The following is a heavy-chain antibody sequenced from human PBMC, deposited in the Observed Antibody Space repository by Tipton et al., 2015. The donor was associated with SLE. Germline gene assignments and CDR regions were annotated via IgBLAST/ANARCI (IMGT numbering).Heavy chain of an antibody. J-gene: IGHJ4*02. CDR2: IHYNGATTT. Sequence: TLSLTCTISGDSIRSQYWSWIRQPPGKGLEWIGFIHYNGATTTNYNPALERRLTISVDTSKNQFSLKLSSVTAADTAVYYCARGSKLRFLEWSRGSFDYWGQGTLVTVSS. CDR3: ARGSKLRFLEWSRGSFDY. D-gene: IGHD3-3*01. V-gene: IGHV4-59*11. CDR1: GDSIRSQY.